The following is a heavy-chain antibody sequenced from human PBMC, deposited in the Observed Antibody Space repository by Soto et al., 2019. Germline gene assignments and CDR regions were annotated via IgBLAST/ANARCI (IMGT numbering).Heavy chain of an antibody. V-gene: IGHV4-31*03. CDR1: GGSISSGGYY. CDR2: IYYSGST. D-gene: IGHD2-2*02. J-gene: IGHJ3*02. CDR3: ARDDIVVVPAAIPGARVYDAFDI. Sequence: TSETLSLTCTVSGGSISSGGYYWSWIRQHPGKGLEWIGYIYYSGSTYYNPSLKSRVTISVDTSKNQFSLKLSSVTAADTAVYYCARDDIVVVPAAIPGARVYDAFDIWGQGTMVTVSS.